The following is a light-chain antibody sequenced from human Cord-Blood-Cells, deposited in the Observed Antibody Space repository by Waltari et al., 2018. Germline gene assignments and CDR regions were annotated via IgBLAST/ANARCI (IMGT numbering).Light chain of an antibody. V-gene: IGKV1-39*01. Sequence: IQMTQSPSSLSASVGDRVPITCRASQSISSYLNWYQQKPGKAPKLLIYAASSLQSGVPSMFSGSGSGTDFTLTISSLQPEDFATYYCQQSYSTPPTFGGGTKVEIK. CDR1: QSISSY. CDR2: AAS. J-gene: IGKJ4*01. CDR3: QQSYSTPPT.